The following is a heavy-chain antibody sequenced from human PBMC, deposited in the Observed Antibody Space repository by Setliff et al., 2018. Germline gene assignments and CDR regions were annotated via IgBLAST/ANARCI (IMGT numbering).Heavy chain of an antibody. CDR2: IDPRGSPV. Sequence: GGSLRLSCAASGFTFIDYYMNWIRQTPRKGLEWISHIDPRGSPVDYVDSVKGRFTISRDNSKNTLYLQLNSLRAEDTAIYYCAGGYPSNFDYWGQGTLVTVSS. J-gene: IGHJ4*02. D-gene: IGHD3-22*01. CDR3: AGGYPSNFDY. CDR1: GFTFIDYY. V-gene: IGHV3-11*01.